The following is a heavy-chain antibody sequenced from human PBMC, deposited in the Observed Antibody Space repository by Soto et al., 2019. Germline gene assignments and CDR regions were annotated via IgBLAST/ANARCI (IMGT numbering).Heavy chain of an antibody. Sequence: GGSLRLSCAASGFTFSSYGMHWVRQAPGKGLEWVAVISYDGSNKYYADSVKGRFTISRDNSKNTLYLQMNSLRAEDTAVYYCAKDDLAAADAYYYYGMDVWGQGTTVTVSS. J-gene: IGHJ6*02. V-gene: IGHV3-30*18. D-gene: IGHD6-13*01. CDR2: ISYDGSNK. CDR1: GFTFSSYG. CDR3: AKDDLAAADAYYYYGMDV.